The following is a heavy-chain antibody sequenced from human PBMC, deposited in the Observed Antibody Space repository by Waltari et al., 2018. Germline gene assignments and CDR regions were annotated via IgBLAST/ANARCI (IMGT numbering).Heavy chain of an antibody. J-gene: IGHJ3*02. D-gene: IGHD5-12*01. CDR3: ARGRDGYIQDVFDI. Sequence: EAQLVESGGGMVQPGESLRLSCAASGFTFSTYNMNWVRQAPGKGLEWVSYISSSTTTYYADYVKGRFTISRDNAKNSLYLQMNSLRAEDTALYYCARGRDGYIQDVFDIWGQGTMVSVSS. CDR1: GFTFSTYN. CDR2: ISSSTTT. V-gene: IGHV3-48*01.